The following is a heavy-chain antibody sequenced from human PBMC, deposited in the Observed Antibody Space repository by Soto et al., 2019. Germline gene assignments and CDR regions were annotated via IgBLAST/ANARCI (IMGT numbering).Heavy chain of an antibody. CDR1: GFTFSSYS. D-gene: IGHD3-22*01. J-gene: IGHJ3*02. CDR2: ISSSSSYI. V-gene: IGHV3-21*01. CDR3: AGGYHYYDSSGYDKWDAFDI. Sequence: EVQLVESGGGLVKPGGSLRLSCAASGFTFSSYSMNWVRQAPGKGLEWVSSISSSSSYIYYADSVKGRFTISRDNAKNSRYLQLNSLRAEDTAVYYCAGGYHYYDSSGYDKWDAFDIWGQGTMVTVSS.